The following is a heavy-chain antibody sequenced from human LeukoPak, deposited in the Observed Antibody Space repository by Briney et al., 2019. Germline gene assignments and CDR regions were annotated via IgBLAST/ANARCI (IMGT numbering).Heavy chain of an antibody. CDR2: IIPIFGTA. CDR3: ARGRDGYNWVY. D-gene: IGHD5-24*01. J-gene: IGHJ4*02. V-gene: IGHV1-69*13. CDR1: GGTFSSYA. Sequence: GASVKVSCKASGGTFSSYAISWVRQAPGQGLEWMGGIIPIFGTANYAQKFQGRVTVTADESTSTAYMELSSLRSEDTAVYYCARGRDGYNWVYWGQGTLVTVSS.